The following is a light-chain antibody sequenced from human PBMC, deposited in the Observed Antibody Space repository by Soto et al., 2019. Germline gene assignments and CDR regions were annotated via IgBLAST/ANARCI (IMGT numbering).Light chain of an antibody. CDR2: GAS. V-gene: IGKV3-15*01. CDR1: QSVRSS. CDR3: QQYDTWPSIT. J-gene: IGKJ5*01. Sequence: EIVLTQSPATLSLSPGERATLSCRASQSVRSSLAWYQQRPGQAPRLLIYGASTRASGVSDRFSGSGSGTEYTLTISRLQSEDFAVYYCQQYDTWPSITFGQGTRLEIK.